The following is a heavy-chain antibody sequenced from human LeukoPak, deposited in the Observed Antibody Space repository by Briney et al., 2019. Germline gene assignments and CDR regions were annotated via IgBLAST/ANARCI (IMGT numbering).Heavy chain of an antibody. V-gene: IGHV1-3*01. CDR3: ARRSSGWKEIDY. CDR2: INAGNGNT. D-gene: IGHD6-19*01. CDR1: GYTFTSYA. J-gene: IGHJ4*02. Sequence: ASVKVSCKASGYTFTSYAMHWVRQAPGQRLEWMGWINAGNGNTKYSQKFQGRVTITRDTSASTAYMELSSLRSEDTAVYYCARRSSGWKEIDYWGQGTLVTVSS.